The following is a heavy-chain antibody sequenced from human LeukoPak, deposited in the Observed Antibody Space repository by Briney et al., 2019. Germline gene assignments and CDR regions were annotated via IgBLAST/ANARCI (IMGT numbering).Heavy chain of an antibody. D-gene: IGHD6-19*01. CDR2: IYYSGST. Sequence: SETLSLTCTASGGSISSYYWNWIRQPPGKGLEWIGYIYYSGSTNYNPSLKSRVTISVDTSKNQFSLKLSSVTAADTAVYYCARSIAVTINYYYYGMDVWGQGTTVTVSS. CDR1: GGSISSYY. CDR3: ARSIAVTINYYYYGMDV. V-gene: IGHV4-59*08. J-gene: IGHJ6*02.